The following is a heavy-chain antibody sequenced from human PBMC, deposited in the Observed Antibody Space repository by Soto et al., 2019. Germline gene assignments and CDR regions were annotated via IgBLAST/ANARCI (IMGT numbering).Heavy chain of an antibody. Sequence: SETLSLTCTVSGGSTSRYYCIWIRQSPRRGLAWICNIFSSGSTNYNPSLKSRVAISVDTAKNQVSLKLNAVTTADTAVYYCAREYYDFWSVTYSYYGLDVWGQGTTVTVSS. CDR3: AREYYDFWSVTYSYYGLDV. V-gene: IGHV4-59*01. D-gene: IGHD3-3*01. J-gene: IGHJ6*02. CDR1: GGSTSRYY. CDR2: IFSSGST.